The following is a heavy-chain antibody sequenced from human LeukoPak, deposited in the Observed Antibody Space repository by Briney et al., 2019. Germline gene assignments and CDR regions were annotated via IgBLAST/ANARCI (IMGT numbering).Heavy chain of an antibody. CDR3: AGSRQGDYDIWTGHTN. J-gene: IGHJ4*02. D-gene: IGHD3-9*01. CDR1: GGTFSSYA. V-gene: IGHV1-69*01. CDR2: IFTIFGTA. Sequence: SVSVSCKPSGGTFSSYAICWVRHGPGQGLGWMGGIFTIFGTANTAQKFQGSVTITADESTSTAYMELSSLRSEDTAVYYCAGSRQGDYDIWTGHTNWGQGTLVTVSS.